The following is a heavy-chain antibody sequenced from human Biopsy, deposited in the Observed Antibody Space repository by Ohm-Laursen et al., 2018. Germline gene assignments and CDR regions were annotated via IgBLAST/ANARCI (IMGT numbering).Heavy chain of an antibody. CDR1: GGSITADF. CDR2: RFHSGSP. J-gene: IGHJ4*02. Sequence: GTLSLTCTVSGGSITADFWTWIRQTPGERLEWIGYRFHSGSPMYNPSLKSRVTISVDTWKSQFSLTLPSVTAADTAVYYCVRLNRRGNIIFFDYWGRGTLVTVSS. CDR3: VRLNRRGNIIFFDY. V-gene: IGHV4-59*08. D-gene: IGHD3/OR15-3a*01.